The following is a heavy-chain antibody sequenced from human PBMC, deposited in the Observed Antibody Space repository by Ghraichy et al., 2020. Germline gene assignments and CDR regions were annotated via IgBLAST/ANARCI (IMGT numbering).Heavy chain of an antibody. CDR1: GYTFTGYY. J-gene: IGHJ6*02. CDR2: INPNSGGT. Sequence: ASVKVSCKASGYTFTGYYMHWVRQAPGQGLEWMGWINPNSGGTNYAQKFQGWVTMTRDTSISTAYMELSRLRSDDTAVYYCARDVPSYSYGRGAYYGMDVWGQGTTVTVSS. CDR3: ARDVPSYSYGRGAYYGMDV. V-gene: IGHV1-2*04. D-gene: IGHD5-18*01.